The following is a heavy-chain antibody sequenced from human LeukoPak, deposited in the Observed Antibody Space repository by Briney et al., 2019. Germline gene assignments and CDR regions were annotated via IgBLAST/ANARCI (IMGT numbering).Heavy chain of an antibody. Sequence: SVKVSCKASGGTSSSYAISWVRQAPGQGLEWMGGIIPIFGTANYAQKFQGRVTITADESTSTAYMELSSLRSEDTAVYYCARRGTNYYDSSGYPPFDIWGQGTMVTVSS. CDR3: ARRGTNYYDSSGYPPFDI. CDR2: IIPIFGTA. V-gene: IGHV1-69*13. CDR1: GGTSSSYA. D-gene: IGHD3-22*01. J-gene: IGHJ3*02.